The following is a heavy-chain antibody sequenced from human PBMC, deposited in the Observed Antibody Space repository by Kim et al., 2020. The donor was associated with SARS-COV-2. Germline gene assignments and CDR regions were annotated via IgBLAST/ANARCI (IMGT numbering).Heavy chain of an antibody. D-gene: IGHD3-10*01. Sequence: SVKVSSKASGYTFTSYAMNWVRQAPGQGLEWMGWINTNTGNPTYAQGFTGRFVFSLDTSVSTAYLQISSLKSEDTAVYYCAREGGNRLLWFGTSTLYYFDYWGQGTLVTVSS. CDR3: AREGGNRLLWFGTSTLYYFDY. V-gene: IGHV7-4-1*02. J-gene: IGHJ4*02. CDR2: INTNTGNP. CDR1: GYTFTSYA.